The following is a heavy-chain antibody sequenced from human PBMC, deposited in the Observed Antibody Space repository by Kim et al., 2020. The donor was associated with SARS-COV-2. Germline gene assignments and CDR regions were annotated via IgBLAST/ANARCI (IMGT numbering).Heavy chain of an antibody. V-gene: IGHV4-34*01. Sequence: GSTNYNPSLKSRVTISVDTSKNQFSLKLSSVTAADTAVYYCARLNSGYDYWGQGTLVTVSS. D-gene: IGHD5-12*01. J-gene: IGHJ4*02. CDR2: GST. CDR3: ARLNSGYDY.